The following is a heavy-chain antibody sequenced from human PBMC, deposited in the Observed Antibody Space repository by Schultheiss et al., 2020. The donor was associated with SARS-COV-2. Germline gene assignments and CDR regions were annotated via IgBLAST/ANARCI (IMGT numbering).Heavy chain of an antibody. Sequence: SVKVSCKASGDSFIGYSIIWVRQAPGQGLEYMGRIISVLRQPSYAQKFQGRLTLTADTSTSTAYMELSSLRSDDTAVYYCARDPTGLDSSGSHFDYWGQGTLVTVSS. D-gene: IGHD3-22*01. CDR2: IISVLRQP. V-gene: IGHV1-69*04. J-gene: IGHJ4*02. CDR1: GDSFIGYS. CDR3: ARDPTGLDSSGSHFDY.